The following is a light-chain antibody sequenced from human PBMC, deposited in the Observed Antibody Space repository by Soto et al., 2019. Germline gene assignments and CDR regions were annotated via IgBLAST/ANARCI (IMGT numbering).Light chain of an antibody. J-gene: IGKJ1*01. CDR3: QQSYSTTLT. CDR1: QDISNY. CDR2: DAS. Sequence: DIQRTQSPSSMSASVGYRVTITCEASQDISNYLNWYQQKPGKAPKILIYDASNLETGVPSRFSGSGSGTDFTLTISSLQHEDFATYYCQQSYSTTLTFGQGTKVDIK. V-gene: IGKV1-39*01.